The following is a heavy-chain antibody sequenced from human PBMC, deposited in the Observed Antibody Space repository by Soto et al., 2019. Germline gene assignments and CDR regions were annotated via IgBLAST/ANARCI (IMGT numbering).Heavy chain of an antibody. D-gene: IGHD6-25*01. CDR2: ISGSGGST. CDR3: AKDHVLDSSGPLDY. V-gene: IGHV3-23*01. CDR1: WFSFSSYA. Sequence: LILSGAASWFSFSSYARSWVRQAPGQGLEWVSAISGSGGSTYYADSVKGRFTISRDNSKNTLYLQMNSLRAEDTAVYYCAKDHVLDSSGPLDYWGQGTLVTV. J-gene: IGHJ4*02.